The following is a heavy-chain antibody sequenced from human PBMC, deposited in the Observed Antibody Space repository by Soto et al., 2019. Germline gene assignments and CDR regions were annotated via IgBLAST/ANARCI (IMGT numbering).Heavy chain of an antibody. J-gene: IGHJ6*02. CDR1: RFTFSSYW. Sequence: PGGSLRLSCAASRFTFSSYWMYWVRQAPGKGLVWVSRINSDGSSTRYADSVKGRFSISRDNSKSTLYLQMNTLRAKDTAVYYCARRREGYYYGLDVWGQGTTVTVSS. CDR3: ARRREGYYYGLDV. CDR2: INSDGSST. V-gene: IGHV3-74*01. D-gene: IGHD1-26*01.